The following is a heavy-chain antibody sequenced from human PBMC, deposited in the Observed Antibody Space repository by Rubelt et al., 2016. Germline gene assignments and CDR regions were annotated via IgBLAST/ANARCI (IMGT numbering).Heavy chain of an antibody. D-gene: IGHD3-10*01. Sequence: QVQLQESGPGLVKPSETLSLTCNVSGVSISNYYWSWIRQPPGKGLEWIGYIYHSGSTSYNPSLKSRVTISVDTSKNQFSLKLSSVTAADTAVYYCARGHTMVRGVLGQWVDYWGQGTLVTVSS. CDR2: IYHSGST. CDR3: ARGHTMVRGVLGQWVDY. V-gene: IGHV4-59*12. J-gene: IGHJ4*02. CDR1: GVSISNYY.